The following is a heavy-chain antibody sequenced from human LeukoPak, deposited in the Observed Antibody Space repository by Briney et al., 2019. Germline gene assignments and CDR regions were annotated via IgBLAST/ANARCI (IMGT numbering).Heavy chain of an antibody. CDR1: GGTFSSYA. CDR2: IIPIFGTA. Sequence: GASVKVSCKASGGTFSSYAISWVRQAPGQGLEWMGGIIPIFGTANYAQKFQGRVTITADESTSTAYMELSSLRSEDTAVYYCARDVGAGVAVGGPFDYWGQGTLVTVSS. D-gene: IGHD3-16*01. CDR3: ARDVGAGVAVGGPFDY. V-gene: IGHV1-69*13. J-gene: IGHJ4*02.